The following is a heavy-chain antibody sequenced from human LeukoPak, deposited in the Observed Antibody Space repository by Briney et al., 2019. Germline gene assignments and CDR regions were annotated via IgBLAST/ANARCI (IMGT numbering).Heavy chain of an antibody. Sequence: GGSLRLSCAASGFTFSNYAMSWVRQAPGKGLERVSATSSGGGLTYYTDSVKGRFTISRDNSKNTLYLQMDSLRAEDTAVYYCARKMVGATKAFDIWGQGTMVTVSS. D-gene: IGHD1-26*01. V-gene: IGHV3-23*01. CDR2: TSSGGGLT. CDR3: ARKMVGATKAFDI. CDR1: GFTFSNYA. J-gene: IGHJ3*02.